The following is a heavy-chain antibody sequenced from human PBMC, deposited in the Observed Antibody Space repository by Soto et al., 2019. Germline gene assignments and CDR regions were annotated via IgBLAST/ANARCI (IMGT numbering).Heavy chain of an antibody. J-gene: IGHJ6*01. D-gene: IGHD2-15*01. CDR3: ASDRGAYCSCGSCYLMDV. CDR2: IIPIFATG. Sequence: SVKVSCKASGGTFSSYAISWVRQAPGQGLEWMGGIIPIFATGNYAQKFQGRVTITADDSTCTAYMELSSLRSEDTAVYYCASDRGAYCSCGSCYLMDVWGQWTTVTVSS. CDR1: GGTFSSYA. V-gene: IGHV1-69*13.